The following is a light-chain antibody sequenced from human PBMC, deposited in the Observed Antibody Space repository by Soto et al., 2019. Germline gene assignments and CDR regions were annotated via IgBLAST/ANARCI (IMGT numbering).Light chain of an antibody. CDR2: NKS. V-gene: IGKV3-20*01. J-gene: IGKJ1*01. CDR1: RIVSSGF. CDR3: QQYGNSPQT. Sequence: EIVLTQSPGTLSLSPGERATLSCRASRIVSSGFLAWYQQKPGQAPRLLIYNKSTRAPGIPARFSGSGSGTDFTLTISRLEPEDFAVYYCQQYGNSPQTFGQGTKVEIE.